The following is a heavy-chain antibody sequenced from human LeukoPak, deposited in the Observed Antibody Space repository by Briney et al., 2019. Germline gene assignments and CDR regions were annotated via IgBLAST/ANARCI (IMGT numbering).Heavy chain of an antibody. CDR2: IFYSGSY. CDR3: AREDRDKYYFNS. D-gene: IGHD5-24*01. V-gene: IGHV4-59*01. Sequence: SETLSLTCTVSGGSIRRNFWSWIRQRPGKGLEWIGYIFYSGSYNYNPSLKSRVTVAIDTSKNEFSLRLNSVTAADTAVYYCAREDRDKYYFNSWGQGTLVTVSS. J-gene: IGHJ4*02. CDR1: GGSIRRNF.